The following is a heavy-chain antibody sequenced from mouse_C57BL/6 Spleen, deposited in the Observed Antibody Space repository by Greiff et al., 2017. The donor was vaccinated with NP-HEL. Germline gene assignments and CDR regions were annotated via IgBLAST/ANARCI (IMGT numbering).Heavy chain of an antibody. CDR3: TDQGTTVVATGAMDY. CDR2: IDPENGDT. Sequence: EVQLQQSGAELVRPGASVKLSCTASGFNIKDDYMHWVKQRPEQGLEWIGWIDPENGDTEYASKFQGKATITADTSSNTAYLQLSSLTSEDTAVYYCTDQGTTVVATGAMDYWGQGTAVTVSS. V-gene: IGHV14-4*01. D-gene: IGHD1-1*01. CDR1: GFNIKDDY. J-gene: IGHJ4*01.